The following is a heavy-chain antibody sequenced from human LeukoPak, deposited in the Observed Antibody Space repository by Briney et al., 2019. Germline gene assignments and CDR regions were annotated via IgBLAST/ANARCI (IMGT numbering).Heavy chain of an antibody. CDR1: GFTFSSYA. V-gene: IGHV3-23*01. J-gene: IGHJ3*02. CDR2: ISGSGGST. Sequence: GGSLRLSCAASGFTFSSYAMSWVRQAPGEGREWVSAISGSGGSTYYADSVKGRFTISRDNSKNTLYLQMNSLRAEDTAVYYCAKDEGQLAPARKAGAFDIWGQGTMVTVSS. CDR3: AKDEGQLAPARKAGAFDI. D-gene: IGHD6-13*01.